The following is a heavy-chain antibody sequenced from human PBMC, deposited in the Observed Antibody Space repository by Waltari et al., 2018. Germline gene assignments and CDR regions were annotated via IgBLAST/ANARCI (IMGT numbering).Heavy chain of an antibody. V-gene: IGHV4-39*01. CDR2: IYYSGNT. Sequence: QPQLQESGPGLVKPSATLSLTCTVSGVSISSSSYYWGWVRQPPGKGLELIGSIYYSGNTYYNPSLKSRVTISVDTSKNQFSLTGRSVTAADTAVYYCARRSSGATRRYFDYWGQGTLVTVSS. CDR1: GVSISSSSYY. CDR3: ARRSSGATRRYFDY. D-gene: IGHD1-26*01. J-gene: IGHJ4*02.